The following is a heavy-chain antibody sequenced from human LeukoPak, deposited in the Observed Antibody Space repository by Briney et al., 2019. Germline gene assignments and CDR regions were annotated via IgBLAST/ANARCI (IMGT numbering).Heavy chain of an antibody. D-gene: IGHD3-22*01. CDR3: ARDSAYYYDSSGYYQYNWFDP. V-gene: IGHV1-2*02. J-gene: IGHJ5*02. CDR2: INPNSGGT. Sequence: ASVKVSCKASGYTFTGYYMHWVRQAPGQGLEWMGWINPNSGGTNYAQKFQGRVTMTMDTSISTAYMELSRLRSDDTAVYYCARDSAYYYDSSGYYQYNWFDPWGQGTLVTVSS. CDR1: GYTFTGYY.